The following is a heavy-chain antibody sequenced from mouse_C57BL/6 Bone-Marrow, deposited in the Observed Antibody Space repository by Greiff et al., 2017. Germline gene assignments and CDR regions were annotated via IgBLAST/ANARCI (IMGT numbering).Heavy chain of an antibody. CDR1: GYTFTSYW. J-gene: IGHJ2*01. V-gene: IGHV1-69*01. D-gene: IGHD4-1*01. Sequence: VQLQQPGAELVMPGASVKLSCKASGYTFTSYWMHWVKQRPGQGLEWIGEIDPSDSYTNYNQKFKGKSTLTVDKSSSTAYMQLSSLTSEDSAVYYCARRLGRPYYFDYWGQGTTLTVSS. CDR2: IDPSDSYT. CDR3: ARRLGRPYYFDY.